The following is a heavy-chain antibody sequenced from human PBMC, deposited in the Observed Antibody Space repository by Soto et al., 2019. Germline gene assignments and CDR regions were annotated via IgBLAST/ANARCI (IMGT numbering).Heavy chain of an antibody. CDR1: GFTFSTYW. J-gene: IGHJ4*02. D-gene: IGHD6-19*01. V-gene: IGHV3-7*03. CDR2: IDHYGSEK. Sequence: GGSLRLSCAASGFTFSTYWMSWVRQAPGKGLEWVATIDHYGSEKHYVDSLKGRFTISRDNAKSTLHLQMNSLRAEDTAVYYCAKEVRGSGWYLTAVFDYWGQGTLVTVSS. CDR3: AKEVRGSGWYLTAVFDY.